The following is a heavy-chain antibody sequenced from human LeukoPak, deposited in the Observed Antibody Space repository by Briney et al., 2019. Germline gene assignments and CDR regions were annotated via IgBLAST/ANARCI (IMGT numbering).Heavy chain of an antibody. V-gene: IGHV3-11*01. Sequence: PGGSLRLSCAASGFTFSDYYMSWIRQAPGKGLEWVSYISSSGSTIYYADSVKGRFTISRDNAKNSLYLQMNSLRAEDTAVYYCARDRVELMGNSGYERYFDYWGQGTLVTVSS. CDR2: ISSSGSTI. CDR3: ARDRVELMGNSGYERYFDY. D-gene: IGHD5-12*01. J-gene: IGHJ4*02. CDR1: GFTFSDYY.